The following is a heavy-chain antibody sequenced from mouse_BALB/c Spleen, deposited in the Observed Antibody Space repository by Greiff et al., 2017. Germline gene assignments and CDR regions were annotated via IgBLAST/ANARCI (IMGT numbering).Heavy chain of an antibody. CDR3: ARSGYGKPFDY. Sequence: EVQRVESGGGLVQPGGSRKLSCAASGFTFSSFGMHWVRQAPEKGLEWVAYISSGSSTIYYADTVKGRFTISRDNPKNTLFLQMTSLRSEDTALYYCARSGYGKPFDYWGQGTTLTVSS. CDR2: ISSGSSTI. CDR1: GFTFSSFG. D-gene: IGHD2-10*02. V-gene: IGHV5-17*02. J-gene: IGHJ2*01.